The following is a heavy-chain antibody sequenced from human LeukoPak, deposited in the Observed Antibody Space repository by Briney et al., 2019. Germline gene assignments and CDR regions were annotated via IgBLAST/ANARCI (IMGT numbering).Heavy chain of an antibody. J-gene: IGHJ4*02. Sequence: GGSLRLSCSASGFTFSRYAMHWVRQAPGKGLEYVSAISSNGGSTYYADSVKGRFTISRDNSKNTLYLQMSSLRAEDTAVYYCVKDLFTDIVVVVAATGFDYWGQGTLVTVSS. V-gene: IGHV3-64D*06. D-gene: IGHD2-15*01. CDR1: GFTFSRYA. CDR3: VKDLFTDIVVVVAATGFDY. CDR2: ISSNGGST.